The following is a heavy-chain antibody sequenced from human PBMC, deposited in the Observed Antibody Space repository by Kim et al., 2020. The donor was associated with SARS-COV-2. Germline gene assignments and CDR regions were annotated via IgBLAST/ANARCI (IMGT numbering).Heavy chain of an antibody. V-gene: IGHV1-24*01. Sequence: ASVKVSCKVAGYTRTELSMHWVRQAPGKGLEWMGGFDPEDGETIYAQKFQGRVTMTEDTSTDTAYMELSSLRSEDTAVYYCAPASDCSSTSCYESGYGFDPWGQGPLVTVSS. CDR2: FDPEDGET. D-gene: IGHD2-2*01. J-gene: IGHJ5*02. CDR1: GYTRTELS. CDR3: APASDCSSTSCYESGYGFDP.